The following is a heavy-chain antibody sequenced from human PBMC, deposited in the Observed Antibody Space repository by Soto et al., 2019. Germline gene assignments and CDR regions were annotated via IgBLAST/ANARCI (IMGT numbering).Heavy chain of an antibody. J-gene: IGHJ4*02. Sequence: ASVKVSCKASGGTFSSYAISWVRQAPGQGLEWMGGIIPIFGTANYAQKFQGRVTITADKSTSTAYMELSSLRSEDTAVYYCASYYYDSSGLWAPFDYWGQGTQVTSPQ. CDR1: GGTFSSYA. CDR2: IIPIFGTA. CDR3: ASYYYDSSGLWAPFDY. D-gene: IGHD3-22*01. V-gene: IGHV1-69*06.